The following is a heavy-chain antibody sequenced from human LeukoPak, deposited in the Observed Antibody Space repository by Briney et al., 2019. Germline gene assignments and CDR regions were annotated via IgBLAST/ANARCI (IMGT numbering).Heavy chain of an antibody. CDR2: TNPSGGST. CDR1: GYTFTSYY. Sequence: ASVKVSCKASGYTFTSYYMHWVRQAPGQGLEWMGITNPSGGSTSYAQKFQGRVTMTRDTSTSTVYMELSSLRSEDTAVYYCATTRAYDFWSGYYKSNWFDPWGQGTLVTVSS. CDR3: ATTRAYDFWSGYYKSNWFDP. D-gene: IGHD3-3*01. V-gene: IGHV1-46*01. J-gene: IGHJ5*02.